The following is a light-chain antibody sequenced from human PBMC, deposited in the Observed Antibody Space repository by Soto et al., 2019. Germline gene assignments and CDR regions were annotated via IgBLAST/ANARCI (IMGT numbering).Light chain of an antibody. CDR3: CSYAGSSFV. Sequence: QSVLTQPASVSGSPGQSITISCTGTNTDVGGYNLVSWYQQHPGKAPKLIIFGVNERPSGVSTRFSGSKSGDTAALTISGVQAEDEDDYHCCSYAGSSFVFGTGTKVTVL. V-gene: IGLV2-23*02. CDR2: GVN. J-gene: IGLJ1*01. CDR1: NTDVGGYNL.